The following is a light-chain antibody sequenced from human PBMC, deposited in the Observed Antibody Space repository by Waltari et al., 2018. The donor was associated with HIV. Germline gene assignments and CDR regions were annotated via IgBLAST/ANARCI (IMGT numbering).Light chain of an antibody. CDR1: RSLVSGDGVTY. V-gene: IGKV2-30*01. J-gene: IGKJ1*01. Sequence: DVTMTQSPMSLPVTLGQPASISCQSDRSLVSGDGVTYLSWFQQRPSQAPRRLFYKLSGRDSGVPDRFRSSGSGSNFTLAIGAVEAEDLATYFCMQHTHWPRTFGPGTRVVI. CDR2: KLS. CDR3: MQHTHWPRT.